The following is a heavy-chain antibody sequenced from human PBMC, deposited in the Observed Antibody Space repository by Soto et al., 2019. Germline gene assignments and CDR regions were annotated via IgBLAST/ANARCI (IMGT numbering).Heavy chain of an antibody. CDR3: VRDTSSSGFDYYYYYYMDV. D-gene: IGHD6-6*01. J-gene: IGHJ6*03. Sequence: ASVKVSCKASGYTFTSYAMHWVRLAPGQRLERMGWINVGNGNTKYSQMFQGRVTITRDTSASTAYMELSSLRSEDTAVYYCVRDTSSSGFDYYYYYYMDVWGKGTTVTVSS. V-gene: IGHV1-3*01. CDR2: INVGNGNT. CDR1: GYTFTSYA.